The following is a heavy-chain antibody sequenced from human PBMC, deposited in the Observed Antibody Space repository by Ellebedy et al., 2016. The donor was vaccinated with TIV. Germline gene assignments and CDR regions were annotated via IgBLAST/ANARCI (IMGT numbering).Heavy chain of an antibody. J-gene: IGHJ4*02. V-gene: IGHV4-59*08. D-gene: IGHD3-10*01. CDR2: VYNSVNT. CDR3: ARFFESGSTGYY. Sequence: MPGGSLRLSCTVSGGSISSYYWSWIRQPTGKGLEWIGYVYNSVNTIYNPSLKSRVSMSVDTSKNQVSLKLRSVTAEDTAVYYCARFFESGSTGYYWGQGTLVTVSS. CDR1: GGSISSYY.